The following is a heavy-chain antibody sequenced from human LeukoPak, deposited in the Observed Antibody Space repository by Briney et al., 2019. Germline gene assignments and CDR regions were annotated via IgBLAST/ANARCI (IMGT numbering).Heavy chain of an antibody. Sequence: SETLSLPCTVSGGSISSSSYYWGWIRQPPGKGLEWIGSIYYSGSTYYNPSLKSRVTISVDTSKNQFSLKLSSVTAADTAVYYCARAIAAAGLRFDLWGQGTLVSVSS. CDR1: GGSISSSSYY. V-gene: IGHV4-39*01. CDR2: IYYSGST. D-gene: IGHD6-13*01. J-gene: IGHJ5*02. CDR3: ARAIAAAGLRFDL.